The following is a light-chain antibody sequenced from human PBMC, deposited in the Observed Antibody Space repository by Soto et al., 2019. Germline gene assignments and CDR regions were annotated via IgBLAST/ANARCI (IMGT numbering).Light chain of an antibody. J-gene: IGKJ5*01. CDR3: QQSYSTPRIT. CDR2: AAS. V-gene: IGKV1-39*01. CDR1: QSIRSY. Sequence: DIPMTQSPSSLSASVGDRVTITCRASQSIRSYLNWYQQKPGKAPKLLIYAASSLQSGVPSRFSGSGSGTDLTLTISSLQPEDFATYYCQQSYSTPRITFGQGTRLEMK.